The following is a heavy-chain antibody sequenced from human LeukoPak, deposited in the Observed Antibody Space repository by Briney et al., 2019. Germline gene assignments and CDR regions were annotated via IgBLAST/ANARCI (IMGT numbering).Heavy chain of an antibody. J-gene: IGHJ5*01. V-gene: IGHV1-18*01. CDR2: ISAYNGNT. Sequence: ASVKVSCKASGYTFSSYGISWVRQAPGQGLEWMGWISAYNGNTNYVQKLQGRVTMTTDTSTSTAYMELRSLRFDDTAVYYCARDKAFLGYYDTSGYFQQWFDSWGQGTLVTVSS. CDR3: ARDKAFLGYYDTSGYFQQWFDS. CDR1: GYTFSSYG. D-gene: IGHD3-22*01.